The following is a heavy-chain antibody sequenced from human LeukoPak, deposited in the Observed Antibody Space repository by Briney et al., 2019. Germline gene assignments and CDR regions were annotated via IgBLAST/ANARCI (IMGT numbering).Heavy chain of an antibody. CDR3: ARVPTGGVVIATPELYFDY. D-gene: IGHD2-21*01. J-gene: IGHJ4*02. CDR2: IYHSGST. CDR1: GYSISSGYY. V-gene: IGHV4-38-2*01. Sequence: SETLSLTCAVSGYSISSGYYWGWIRQPPGKGLEWIGSIYHSGSTHYNPSLKSRVTISVDTSKNQFSLKQSSVTAADTAVYYCARVPTGGVVIATPELYFDYWGQGTLVTVSS.